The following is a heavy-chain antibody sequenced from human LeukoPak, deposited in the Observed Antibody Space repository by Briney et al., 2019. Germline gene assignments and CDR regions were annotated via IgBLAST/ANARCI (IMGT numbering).Heavy chain of an antibody. D-gene: IGHD1-26*01. CDR3: ARRTSDPVGAIDY. Sequence: SETLSLTCTVSGVSISSSDYYWGWIRQPPGKGLEWIGAISSSGSPYYNPSLKSRVTTSVDSSKNQFSLKLTSVTAADTAVYYCARRTSDPVGAIDYWGQGALVTVSS. V-gene: IGHV4-39*01. CDR1: GVSISSSDYY. J-gene: IGHJ4*02. CDR2: ISSSGSP.